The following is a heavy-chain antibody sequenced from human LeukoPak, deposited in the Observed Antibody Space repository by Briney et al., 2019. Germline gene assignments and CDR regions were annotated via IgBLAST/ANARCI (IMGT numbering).Heavy chain of an antibody. Sequence: PSETLSLTCTASGASTSHFYWNWIRQPPGRGLEWIGYMHSSGSSKHNPSLKSRVTISIDTSKNQFSLQLTSVTAADTAIYYCARSAEWLRNAFDIWGQGTMVSVSS. CDR3: ARSAEWLRNAFDI. CDR1: GASTSHFY. J-gene: IGHJ3*02. D-gene: IGHD5-12*01. V-gene: IGHV4-59*01. CDR2: MHSSGSS.